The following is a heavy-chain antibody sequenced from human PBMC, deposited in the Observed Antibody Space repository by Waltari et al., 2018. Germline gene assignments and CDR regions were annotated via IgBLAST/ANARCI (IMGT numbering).Heavy chain of an antibody. Sequence: EVQVVESGGGVVQPGGSLRLSCVASGFTFTNYWMTWVRQAPGKGLEVGANINGDGSRIDDAGSGQGRFTVSRDNVQESVYLQMSSLRSDDTAVYFCARGSWGPVGGALGGQGTMVTVSP. CDR2: INGDGSRI. CDR1: GFTFTNYW. J-gene: IGHJ4*02. D-gene: IGHD3-16*01. CDR3: ARGSWGPVGGAL. V-gene: IGHV3-7*03.